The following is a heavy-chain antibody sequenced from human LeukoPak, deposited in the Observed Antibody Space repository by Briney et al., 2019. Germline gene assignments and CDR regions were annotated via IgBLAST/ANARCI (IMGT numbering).Heavy chain of an antibody. J-gene: IGHJ4*02. CDR2: ISSSSSYI. CDR3: ARETAAAGSFIAINDY. CDR1: GFTFSSYS. D-gene: IGHD6-13*01. Sequence: GGSLRLSCAASGFTFSSYSMNWVRQAPGKGLEWVSSISSSSSYIYYADSVKGRFTISRDNAKNSLYLQMNSLRAEDTAIYYCARETAAAGSFIAINDYWGQGTLVTVSS. V-gene: IGHV3-21*01.